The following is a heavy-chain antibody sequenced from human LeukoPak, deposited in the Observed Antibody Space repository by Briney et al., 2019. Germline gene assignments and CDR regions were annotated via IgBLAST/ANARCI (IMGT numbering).Heavy chain of an antibody. V-gene: IGHV3-30*02. J-gene: IGHJ4*02. CDR2: IRYDGSNK. D-gene: IGHD6-13*01. Sequence: GGSLRLSCAASGFTFSSYGMRWVRQAPGKGLEWVAFIRYDGSNKYYADSVKGRFTISRDNSKNTLYLQMNSLRAEDTAVYYCAKDKIVQQKLVLFDYWGQGTLVTVSS. CDR3: AKDKIVQQKLVLFDY. CDR1: GFTFSSYG.